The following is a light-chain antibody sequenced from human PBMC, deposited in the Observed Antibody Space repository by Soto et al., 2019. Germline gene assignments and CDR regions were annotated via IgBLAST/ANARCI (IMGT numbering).Light chain of an antibody. J-gene: IGLJ1*01. CDR1: SSNIGSNT. CDR3: AAWDDRLNGYG. V-gene: IGLV1-44*01. CDR2: SNN. Sequence: QSVLTQPPSASGTPGQRVTISCSGSSSNIGSNTVNWYQQLPGTAPKLLTYSNNQRPSGVPGHFSGSKSGTSASLGISGLQSVDEHDYYCAAWDDRLNGYGFGAGTKLTVL.